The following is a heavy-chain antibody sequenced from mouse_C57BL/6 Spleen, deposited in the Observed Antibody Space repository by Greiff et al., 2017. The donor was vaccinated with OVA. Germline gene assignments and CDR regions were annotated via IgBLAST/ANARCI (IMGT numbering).Heavy chain of an antibody. CDR3: AREDDYFDY. Sequence: QVQLQQSGPELVKPGASVKISCKASGYAFSSSWMNWVKQRPGKGLEWIGRIYPGDGDTNYNGKFKGKATLTADKSSSTAYMQLSSLTSEDSAVYFCAREDDYFDYWGQGTTLTVSS. CDR2: IYPGDGDT. V-gene: IGHV1-82*01. J-gene: IGHJ2*01. CDR1: GYAFSSSW.